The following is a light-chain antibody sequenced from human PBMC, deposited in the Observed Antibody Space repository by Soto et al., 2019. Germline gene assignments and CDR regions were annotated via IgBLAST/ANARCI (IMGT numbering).Light chain of an antibody. V-gene: IGKV2-24*01. CDR2: KIS. CDR3: MQATQSYT. Sequence: DLVLTQTRLSSPVTLGQPASISCRSSQSLVHIDGNTYFNWLQQRPGQPPRLLIYKISNRFPGVPDRFSGSGAGTDFTLKISRVEAEDVGVYYCMQATQSYTFGRGTRLEIK. CDR1: QSLVHIDGNTY. J-gene: IGKJ2*01.